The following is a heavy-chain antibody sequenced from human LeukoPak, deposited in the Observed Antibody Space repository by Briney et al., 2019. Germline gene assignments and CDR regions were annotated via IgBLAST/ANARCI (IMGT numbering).Heavy chain of an antibody. J-gene: IGHJ5*02. D-gene: IGHD3-22*01. V-gene: IGHV3-23*01. CDR3: AKDRPYYYDSSGYLNWFDP. CDR1: GFTFSSYA. CDR2: ISGSGGST. Sequence: GGSLRLSCAASGFTFSSYATSWVRQAPGKGLEWVSAISGSGGSTYYADSVKGRFTISRDNSKNTLYLQMNSLRAEDTAVYYCAKDRPYYYDSSGYLNWFDPWGQGTLVTVSS.